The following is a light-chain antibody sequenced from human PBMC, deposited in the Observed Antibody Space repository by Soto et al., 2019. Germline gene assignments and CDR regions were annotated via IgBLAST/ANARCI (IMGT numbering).Light chain of an antibody. Sequence: QYALTQPASVSGSPGQSITISCTGTSSDVGGYNYVSWYQQHPGKAPKLMIFEVNNRPSGVSNRFSGSKSGITASLTISGLQADDEADYYCSSYTSSSTLVFGGGTKLTVL. V-gene: IGLV2-14*01. CDR1: SSDVGGYNY. J-gene: IGLJ2*01. CDR2: EVN. CDR3: SSYTSSSTLV.